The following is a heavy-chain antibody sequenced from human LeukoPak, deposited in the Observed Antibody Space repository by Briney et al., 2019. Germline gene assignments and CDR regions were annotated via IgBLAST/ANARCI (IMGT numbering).Heavy chain of an antibody. CDR1: GYTFTSYD. D-gene: IGHD6-6*01. Sequence: GASVKVSCKASGYTFTSYDINWVRQATGQGLEWMGWMNPNSGNTGYAQKFQGRVTMTRNTSISTAYMELRSLRSDDTAVYYCARDDSSSSGTDYWGQGTLVTVSS. V-gene: IGHV1-8*01. J-gene: IGHJ4*02. CDR3: ARDDSSSSGTDY. CDR2: MNPNSGNT.